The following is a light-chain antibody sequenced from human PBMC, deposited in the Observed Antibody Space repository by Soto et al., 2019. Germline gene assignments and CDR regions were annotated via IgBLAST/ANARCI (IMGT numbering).Light chain of an antibody. CDR2: RDS. CDR3: ATREGSLRAHVV. V-gene: IGLV1-47*01. CDR1: GSNIGSNY. J-gene: IGLJ2*01. Sequence: QSVLAQPPSASGTPGQRVTISCSGSGSNIGSNYVYWYQQLPGTAPKVLIYRDSQRPSGVPDRFSGSKSGTSASLAISGLLSEDEAEYYCATREGSLRAHVVFGGGTKLTVL.